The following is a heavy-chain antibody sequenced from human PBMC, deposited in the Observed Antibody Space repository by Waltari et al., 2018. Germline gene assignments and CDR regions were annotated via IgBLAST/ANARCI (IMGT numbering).Heavy chain of an antibody. V-gene: IGHV3-48*03. D-gene: IGHD3-10*01. Sequence: EVQLVESGGGLVQTGGSLRLSCAAYGFTFSRYEMNWVRQAPGKGLEWVSYISSGGSNIFYAESVKGRFTISRDNAKNSLYLQMNSLRVEDTAVYYCTRERSVTGKGNLDYWGQGTLVTVSS. J-gene: IGHJ4*02. CDR3: TRERSVTGKGNLDY. CDR1: GFTFSRYE. CDR2: ISSGGSNI.